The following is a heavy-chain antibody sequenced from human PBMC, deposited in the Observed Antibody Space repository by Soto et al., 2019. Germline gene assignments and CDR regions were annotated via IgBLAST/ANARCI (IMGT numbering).Heavy chain of an antibody. V-gene: IGHV1-69*02. Sequence: GASVKVSCKASGGTFSSYTISWVRQAPGQGLEWMGRIIPILGIANYAQKFQGRVTITADKSTSTAYMELSSLRSEDTAVYYCAKHYDILTGYQNYYYYYGMDVWGQGTTVTVSS. J-gene: IGHJ6*02. CDR1: GGTFSSYT. CDR2: IIPILGIA. CDR3: AKHYDILTGYQNYYYYYGMDV. D-gene: IGHD3-9*01.